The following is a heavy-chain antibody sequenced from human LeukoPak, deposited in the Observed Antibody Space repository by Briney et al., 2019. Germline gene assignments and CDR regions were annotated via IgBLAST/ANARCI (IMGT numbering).Heavy chain of an antibody. J-gene: IGHJ3*02. D-gene: IGHD2-2*01. Sequence: GGSLRLSCIASGFTFSSYGMHWVRQAPGKGLEWVAFIRFDGTNKYYADSVKGRFTISRDNSKNTLYLQMNSLRVEDTAVYYCARLYCSSTSCYAFDIWGQGTMVTVSS. CDR2: IRFDGTNK. V-gene: IGHV3-30*02. CDR3: ARLYCSSTSCYAFDI. CDR1: GFTFSSYG.